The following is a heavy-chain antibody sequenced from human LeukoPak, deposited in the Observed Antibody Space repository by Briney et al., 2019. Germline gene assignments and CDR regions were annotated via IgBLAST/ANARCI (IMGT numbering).Heavy chain of an antibody. J-gene: IGHJ4*02. Sequence: GGSLRLSCAASGFTFSDYYMSWIRQAPGKGLEWISYISSSGSTRYYADSVKGRFTISRDSAKNLLYLEMNSLRAEDTAVYYCARESPGIAAAGLGFWGQGTLVTVSS. V-gene: IGHV3-11*01. CDR3: ARESPGIAAAGLGF. D-gene: IGHD6-13*01. CDR2: ISSSGSTR. CDR1: GFTFSDYY.